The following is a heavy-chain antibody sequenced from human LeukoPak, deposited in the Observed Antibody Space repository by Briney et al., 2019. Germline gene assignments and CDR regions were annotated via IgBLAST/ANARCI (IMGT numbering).Heavy chain of an antibody. CDR1: GFSFSTYW. D-gene: IGHD6-6*01. Sequence: GGSLRLSCAASGFSFSTYWMSWVRQAPGKGLEWVANIKQDGSMKGYVDSVKGRFTISRDNAKNSLYLQMNSLRADDTAVYFCAMIEQVVSNVEGGYWGQGPLVTVSS. CDR3: AMIEQVVSNVEGGY. CDR2: IKQDGSMK. J-gene: IGHJ4*02. V-gene: IGHV3-7*01.